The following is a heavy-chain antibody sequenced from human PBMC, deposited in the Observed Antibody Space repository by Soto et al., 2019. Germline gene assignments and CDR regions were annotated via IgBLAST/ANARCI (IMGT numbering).Heavy chain of an antibody. V-gene: IGHV1-8*01. CDR3: ARGKQWLDDAFDI. J-gene: IGHJ3*02. CDR2: MNPNSGNT. CDR1: GYTFTSHD. D-gene: IGHD6-19*01. Sequence: ASVKVSCKASGYTFTSHDINWVRRATGQGLEWMGWMNPNSGNTGYAQKFQGRVTMTRNTSISTAYMELSSLRSEDTAVYYCARGKQWLDDAFDIWGQGTMVTVSS.